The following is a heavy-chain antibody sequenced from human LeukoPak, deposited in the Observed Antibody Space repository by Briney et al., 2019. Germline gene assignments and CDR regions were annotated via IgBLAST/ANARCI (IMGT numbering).Heavy chain of an antibody. J-gene: IGHJ4*02. CDR1: GLIISREF. D-gene: IGHD1-1*01. CDR3: AKVATTPVWAPDY. V-gene: IGHV3-53*01. CDR2: IYNDGNT. Sequence: PGGSLRLSCAASGLIISREFMSWVRQAPGQGLEWVAIIYNDGNTVYAESVKGRFTISRDTSKNRLFLYMDSLRVEDTALYYCAKVATTPVWAPDYWGQGTLVTVSS.